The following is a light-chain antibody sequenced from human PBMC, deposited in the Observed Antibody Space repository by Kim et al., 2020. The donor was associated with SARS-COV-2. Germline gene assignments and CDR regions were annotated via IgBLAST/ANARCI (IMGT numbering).Light chain of an antibody. CDR1: SSDVGGYNY. Sequence: GQSVTISCRGTSSDVGGYNYVSWYKQHPGKAPRLMIFDVSRRPAGVPDRFSGSKSGNTASLTISGLQAEDEADYYCCSYAGSYTLVFGGGTQLTVL. V-gene: IGLV2-11*03. CDR3: CSYAGSYTLV. CDR2: DVS. J-gene: IGLJ2*01.